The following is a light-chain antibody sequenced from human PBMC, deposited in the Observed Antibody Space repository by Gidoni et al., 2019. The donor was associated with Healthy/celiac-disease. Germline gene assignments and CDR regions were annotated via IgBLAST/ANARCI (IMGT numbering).Light chain of an antibody. CDR1: SSAVGGYNY. CDR3: SSYTSSSPLV. J-gene: IGLJ2*01. V-gene: IGLV2-14*01. CDR2: EVS. Sequence: ALTQPASVSGSPGQSITISCTGTSSAVGGYNYVSWYQPHPGKAPKLMIYEVSNRPPGVSNRFSGSKSGNTASLTISGLQAEDEADYYCSSYTSSSPLVFGGGTKLTVL.